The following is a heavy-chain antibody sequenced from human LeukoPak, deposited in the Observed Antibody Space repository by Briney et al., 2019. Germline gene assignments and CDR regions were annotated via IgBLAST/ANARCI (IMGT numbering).Heavy chain of an antibody. V-gene: IGHV4-34*01. CDR3: ARRRYYDSTGYLD. Sequence: SETLSLTCTVYGGSFSGYYWSWIRQPPGKGLEWIGEINHSGSTNYNPSLKSRVTISVDTSKNQFSLKLSSVTAADTALYYCARRRYYDSTGYLDWGQGTLVTVSS. CDR1: GGSFSGYY. J-gene: IGHJ1*01. D-gene: IGHD3-22*01. CDR2: INHSGST.